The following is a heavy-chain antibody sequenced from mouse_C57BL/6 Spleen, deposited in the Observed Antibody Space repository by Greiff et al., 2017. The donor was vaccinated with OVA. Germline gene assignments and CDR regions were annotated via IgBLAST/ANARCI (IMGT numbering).Heavy chain of an antibody. Sequence: QVQLKESGAELVRPGTSVKVSCKASGYAFTNYLIEWVKQRPGQGLEWIGVINPGSGGTNYNEKFKGKATLTADKSSSTAYMQLSSLTSEDSAVYFCARGDYGFYAMDYWGQGTSVTVSS. V-gene: IGHV1-54*01. CDR2: INPGSGGT. CDR3: ARGDYGFYAMDY. D-gene: IGHD1-1*02. J-gene: IGHJ4*01. CDR1: GYAFTNYL.